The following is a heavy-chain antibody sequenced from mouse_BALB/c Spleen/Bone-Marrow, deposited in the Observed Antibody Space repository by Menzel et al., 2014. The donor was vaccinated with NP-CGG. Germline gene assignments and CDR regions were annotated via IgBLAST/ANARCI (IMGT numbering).Heavy chain of an antibody. CDR2: LIGGGSYT. J-gene: IGHJ3*01. V-gene: IGHV5-9-2*01. CDR3: ARQAYYDQTEVSFVY. CDR1: GFTFNSYG. D-gene: IGHD2-4*01. Sequence: EVKLVESGGGLVKSGGSLKLSCAASGFTFNSYGMSWVRQTPGKRLAWVATLIGGGSYTFYPDSVKGRFTISRYNAKNNRYLQLSSLRSEDTALYYCARQAYYDQTEVSFVYWGKGTLVTVSA.